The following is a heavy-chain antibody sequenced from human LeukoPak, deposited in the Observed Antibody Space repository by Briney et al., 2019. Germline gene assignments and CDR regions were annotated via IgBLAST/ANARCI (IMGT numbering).Heavy chain of an antibody. Sequence: ASVQVSCKTSGYTFTSYHMHWVLHAPGQGLDWVAIIKSTGDTTVYAQKFQGRVTVTRDTSTSSVYMDLSSLSSEDTALYYCVREDAHTYYFDFWGPGTLVTVSS. CDR2: IKSTGDTT. CDR3: VREDAHTYYFDF. J-gene: IGHJ4*02. D-gene: IGHD2-2*01. V-gene: IGHV1-46*01. CDR1: GYTFTSYH.